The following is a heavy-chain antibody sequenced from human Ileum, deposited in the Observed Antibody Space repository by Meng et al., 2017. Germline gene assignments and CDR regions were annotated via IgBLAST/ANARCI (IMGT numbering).Heavy chain of an antibody. CDR3: SRNMMA. V-gene: IGHV3-74*01. J-gene: IGHJ5*02. D-gene: IGHD3-16*01. CDR1: GFTLSKHW. CDR2: ISPDGSSS. Sequence: VRLGALLACFAHEGGSLRPSCVASGFTLSKHWLHWFRQAPGKWLVWVSRISPDGSSSNNADSVKGRFTVSRDNSKNTLFLQMNSLRAEDMAMYYCSRNMMALGQGTLVTVSS.